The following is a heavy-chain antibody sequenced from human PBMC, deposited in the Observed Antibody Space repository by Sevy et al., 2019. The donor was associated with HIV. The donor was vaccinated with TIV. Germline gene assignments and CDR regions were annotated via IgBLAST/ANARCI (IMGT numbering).Heavy chain of an antibody. V-gene: IGHV3-11*06. CDR3: AGGSGRYNDAFDI. CDR2: ISSLSSYT. D-gene: IGHD1-26*01. J-gene: IGHJ3*02. CDR1: GFTFSNYY. Sequence: GGSLRLSCAASGFTFSNYYMSWIRHAPGKGLEWVSYISSLSSYTNFADSVKDRFTISRDNAKNSLYLQMKSLRAEDTAVYYCAGGSGRYNDAFDIWGQGTMVTVSS.